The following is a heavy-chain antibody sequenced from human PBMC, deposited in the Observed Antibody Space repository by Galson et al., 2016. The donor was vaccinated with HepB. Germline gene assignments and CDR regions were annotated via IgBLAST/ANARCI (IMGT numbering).Heavy chain of an antibody. Sequence: SLRLSCAASGFTFSSYAMSRVRQAPGKGLEWVSAISGSGGSTYYADSVKGRFTISRDNSKNTLYLQMNSLRAEDTAVYYCAKAGYYEPYYYYYMDVWGKGTTVTVSS. CDR3: AKAGYYEPYYYYYMDV. J-gene: IGHJ6*03. D-gene: IGHD3-22*01. CDR2: ISGSGGST. CDR1: GFTFSSYA. V-gene: IGHV3-23*01.